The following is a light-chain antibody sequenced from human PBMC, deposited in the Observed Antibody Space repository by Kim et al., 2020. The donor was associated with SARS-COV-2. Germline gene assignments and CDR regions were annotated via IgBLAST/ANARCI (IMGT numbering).Light chain of an antibody. V-gene: IGLV3-19*01. CDR2: GKN. Sequence: ALGHTGRSTCQGDSLRSYYASCYQQKPGQAPVLVIYGKNNRPSGIPDRFSGSSSGNTASLTITGAQAEDEADYYCNSRDSSGNHLVFGGGTQLTVL. CDR3: NSRDSSGNHLV. J-gene: IGLJ2*01. CDR1: SLRSYY.